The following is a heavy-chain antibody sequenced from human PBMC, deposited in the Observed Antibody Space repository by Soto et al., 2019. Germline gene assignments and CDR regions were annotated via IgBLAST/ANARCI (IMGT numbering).Heavy chain of an antibody. J-gene: IGHJ6*02. D-gene: IGHD3-10*01. Sequence: PGGSLRLSCKSSGFTFRTYTMNWVRQAPGKGLEWVSGIRGFSPYTFYAESVKGRFTISRDNAKNSLDLQMDSLRAEDTAVYYCARDRGYDAHDYYYNAMDVWGQGTTVTV. CDR3: ARDRGYDAHDYYYNAMDV. V-gene: IGHV3-21*01. CDR1: GFTFRTYT. CDR2: IRGFSPYT.